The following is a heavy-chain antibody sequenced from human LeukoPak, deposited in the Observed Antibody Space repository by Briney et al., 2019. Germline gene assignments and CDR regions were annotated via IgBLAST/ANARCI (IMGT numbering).Heavy chain of an antibody. Sequence: NPSETLSLTCSVFDGSINSYYWTWLRQPPGKGLEWIGYIYYTGSTNYNPSLKSRVTISVDTSKNQFSLKLSSVTAADTAMYYCARGATYFDYGGQGTLVTVPS. J-gene: IGHJ4*02. D-gene: IGHD4/OR15-4a*01. V-gene: IGHV4-59*01. CDR1: DGSINSYY. CDR3: ARGATYFDY. CDR2: IYYTGST.